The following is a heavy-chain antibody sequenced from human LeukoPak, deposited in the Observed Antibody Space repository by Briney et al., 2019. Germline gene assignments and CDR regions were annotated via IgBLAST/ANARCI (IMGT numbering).Heavy chain of an antibody. CDR3: ASLVHYDFWSGYFRPSDAI. Sequence: SETLSLTCAVYGGSFSGHYWSWIRQPPGQGLEWLAEINHGGSTSYSPSLKSRASISADKSKNQFSLRLTSVTAADTAVYYCASLVHYDFWSGYFRPSDAI. V-gene: IGHV4-34*01. CDR2: INHGGST. CDR1: GGSFSGHY. J-gene: IGHJ3*01. D-gene: IGHD3-3*01.